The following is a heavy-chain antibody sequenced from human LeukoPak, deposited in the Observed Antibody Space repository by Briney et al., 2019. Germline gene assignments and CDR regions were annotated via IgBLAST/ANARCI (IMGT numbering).Heavy chain of an antibody. V-gene: IGHV4-31*03. D-gene: IGHD3-22*01. CDR2: IYYSGST. J-gene: IGHJ4*02. CDR3: ARVPYYYDSSGYSLGEFDY. CDR1: GGSISSGGYS. Sequence: PSETLSLTCTVSGGSISSGGYSWSWIRQHPGKGLEWIGYIYYSGSTYYNPSLKSRVTISVDTSKNQFSLKLSSVTAADTAVYYCARVPYYYDSSGYSLGEFDYWGQGTLVTVSS.